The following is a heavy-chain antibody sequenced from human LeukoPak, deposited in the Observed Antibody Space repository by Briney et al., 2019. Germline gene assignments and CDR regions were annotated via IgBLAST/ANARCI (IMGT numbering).Heavy chain of an antibody. CDR1: GYTFTSYY. CDR3: ARDRIRYFDWLFEAVDI. D-gene: IGHD3-9*01. CDR2: INPSGGGT. J-gene: IGHJ3*02. V-gene: IGHV1-46*01. Sequence: ASVKVSCKASGYTFTSYYMHWVRQAPGQGLEWMGIINPSGGGTSYAQKFQGRVTMTRDMSTSTAYMELSKLRSDDTAVYYCARDRIRYFDWLFEAVDIWGQGTMVTVSS.